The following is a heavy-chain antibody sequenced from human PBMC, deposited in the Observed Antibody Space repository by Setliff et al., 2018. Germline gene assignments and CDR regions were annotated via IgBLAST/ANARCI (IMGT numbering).Heavy chain of an antibody. CDR2: IYYSGST. D-gene: IGHD3-22*01. CDR1: GGSISSGDYY. Sequence: SETLSLTCTVSGGSISSGDYYWSWIRQPPGKGLEWIGYIYYSGSTYYNPSLNSRVTMSLDKSKNQFSLKLSSVTAADTAVYYCARESRYYYDNLGTLDYWGQGTLVTVSS. V-gene: IGHV4-30-4*08. J-gene: IGHJ4*02. CDR3: ARESRYYYDNLGTLDY.